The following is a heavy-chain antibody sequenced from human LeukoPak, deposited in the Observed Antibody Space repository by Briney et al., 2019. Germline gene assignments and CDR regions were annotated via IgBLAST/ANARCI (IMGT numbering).Heavy chain of an antibody. V-gene: IGHV4-59*01. CDR1: GGSISSYY. J-gene: IGHJ4*02. D-gene: IGHD5-18*01. Sequence: SETLSLTCTVSGGSISSYYWSWIRQPPGKGLEWIGYIYYSGSTNYNPSLKSRVTISVDTSKNQLSLKLSSVTAADTAVYYCARDRGYSYGIDYWGQGTLVTVSS. CDR2: IYYSGST. CDR3: ARDRGYSYGIDY.